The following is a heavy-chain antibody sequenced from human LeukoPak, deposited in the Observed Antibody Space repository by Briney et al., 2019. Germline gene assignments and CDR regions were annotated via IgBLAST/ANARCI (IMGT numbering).Heavy chain of an antibody. D-gene: IGHD3-22*01. CDR3: ARDRYIRRYYYDSSGYPRHFDY. V-gene: IGHV3-21*01. J-gene: IGHJ4*02. CDR1: GFTFSSYS. CDR2: ISSSSSYI. Sequence: GGSLRLSCAASGFTFSSYSMNWVRQAPGKGLEWVSSISSSSSYIYYADSVKGRFTISRDNAKNSLYLQMNSLRAEDTAVYYCARDRYIRRYYYDSSGYPRHFDYWGQGTLVTVSS.